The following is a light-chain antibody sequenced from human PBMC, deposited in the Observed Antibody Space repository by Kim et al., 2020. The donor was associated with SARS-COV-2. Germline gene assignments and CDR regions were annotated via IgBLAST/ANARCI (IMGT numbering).Light chain of an antibody. Sequence: SITISCTGTSSDVGGYKYVAWYQQHHGKAPKLVIYEVSNRPSGVSNRFSGSKSGNTASLTISGLQAEDEADYYCSSYIRGSTNYVFGTGTKVTVL. CDR1: SSDVGGYKY. CDR3: SSYIRGSTNYV. V-gene: IGLV2-14*01. J-gene: IGLJ1*01. CDR2: EVS.